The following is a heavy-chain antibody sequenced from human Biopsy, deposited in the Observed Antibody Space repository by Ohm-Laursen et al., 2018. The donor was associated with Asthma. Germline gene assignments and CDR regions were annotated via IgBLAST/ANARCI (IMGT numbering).Heavy chain of an antibody. CDR2: IYYSGTT. Sequence: GTLSLTCSLSSGSGGYMRSGNYYWGWICQPPGKGLEWIGSIYYSGTTYYNPPLESRVTVSADTSKNQFSRKLTSVTAADTAVYYCVRGSSSWHHGPFHYYYGLDVWGQGTTATVSS. V-gene: IGHV4-39*01. D-gene: IGHD6-13*01. CDR1: SGSGGYMRSGNYY. J-gene: IGHJ6*02. CDR3: VRGSSSWHHGPFHYYYGLDV.